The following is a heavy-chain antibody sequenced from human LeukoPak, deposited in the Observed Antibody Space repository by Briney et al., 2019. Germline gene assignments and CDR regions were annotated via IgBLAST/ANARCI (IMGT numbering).Heavy chain of an antibody. J-gene: IGHJ4*02. CDR3: ARGITMDY. Sequence: GGSLRLSCAASGFTFSSYWMTWVRQAPGKGLEWVANIKRDGSEENYVDSLKGRFIISRDNAKNSLYLQMNSLRVEDTAVYYCARGITMDYWGQGTLVTVSS. CDR2: IKRDGSEE. D-gene: IGHD3-10*01. V-gene: IGHV3-7*04. CDR1: GFTFSSYW.